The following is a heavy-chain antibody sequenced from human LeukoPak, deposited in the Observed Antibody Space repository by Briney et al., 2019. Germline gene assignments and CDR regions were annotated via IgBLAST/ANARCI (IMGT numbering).Heavy chain of an antibody. CDR2: INSDGSST. D-gene: IGHD2-15*01. J-gene: IGHJ4*02. V-gene: IGHV3-74*01. CDR1: GFTFSSYW. CDR3: ARGVQGRYCSGGSCYLALDY. Sequence: QPGGSLRLSCAASGFTFSSYWMHWVRQAPGKGLVWVSRINSDGSSTSYADSVKGRFTISRDNAKNTLYLQMNSLRAEDTAVYYCARGVQGRYCSGGSCYLALDYWGQGTLVTVSS.